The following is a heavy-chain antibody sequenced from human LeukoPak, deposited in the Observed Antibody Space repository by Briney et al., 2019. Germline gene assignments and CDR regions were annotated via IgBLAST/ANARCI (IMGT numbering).Heavy chain of an antibody. D-gene: IGHD2-2*01. Sequence: PGGSLRLSCAASGFTFSSYGMHWVRQAPGKGLEWVAVISYDGSNKYYADSMKGRFTISRDNSKNTLYLQMNSLRAEDTAVYYCAKGLVVPAATNDYWGQGTLVTVSS. CDR3: AKGLVVPAATNDY. J-gene: IGHJ4*02. CDR2: ISYDGSNK. CDR1: GFTFSSYG. V-gene: IGHV3-30*18.